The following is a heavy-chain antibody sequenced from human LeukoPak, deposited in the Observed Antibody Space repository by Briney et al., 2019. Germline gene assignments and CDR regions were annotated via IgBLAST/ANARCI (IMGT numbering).Heavy chain of an antibody. CDR2: ISISSNYI. CDR1: GFTSSRYS. V-gene: IGHV3-21*01. D-gene: IGHD2-21*01. J-gene: IGHJ4*02. CDR3: VREVRREGDQFDY. Sequence: GGSLRLSCAASGFTSSRYSMNWVRQAPGKGLEWVSSISISSNYIYYPDSLKGRFTISRDNAKNSLYLQMNSLRAEDTAVYYCVREVRREGDQFDYWGQGTLVTVSS.